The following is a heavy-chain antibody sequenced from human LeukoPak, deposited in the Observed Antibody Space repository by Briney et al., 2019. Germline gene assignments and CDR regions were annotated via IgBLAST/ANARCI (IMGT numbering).Heavy chain of an antibody. D-gene: IGHD1-26*01. Sequence: GGSLRLSWAAFGFTFDDYAMHWFRQAPGKGLEWVSGISWISGSIGYADSVKGRFTISRDNAKNSLYLQMNSLRAEDMALYYCAKDADPYGSGSYDYWGQGTLVTVSS. J-gene: IGHJ4*02. V-gene: IGHV3-9*03. CDR1: GFTFDDYA. CDR3: AKDADPYGSGSYDY. CDR2: ISWISGSI.